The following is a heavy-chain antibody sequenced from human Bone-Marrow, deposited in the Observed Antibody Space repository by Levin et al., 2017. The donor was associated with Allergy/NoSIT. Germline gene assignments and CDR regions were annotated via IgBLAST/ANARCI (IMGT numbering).Heavy chain of an antibody. Sequence: SETLSLTCTVSGGSISSGIYFWSWVRQLPGKGLEWIGYVSYSGITFYNQSLKSRVTISGDTSMNLFSLTLNSVTAADTAICYCARGITVLGVVLAANDACDVWGQGTMVTVSS. CDR1: GGSISSGIYF. J-gene: IGHJ3*01. V-gene: IGHV4-31*03. CDR3: ARGITVLGVVLAANDACDV. D-gene: IGHD3-3*01. CDR2: VSYSGIT.